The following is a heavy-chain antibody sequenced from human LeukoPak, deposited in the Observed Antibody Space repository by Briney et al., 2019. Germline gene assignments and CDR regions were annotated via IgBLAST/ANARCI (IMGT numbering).Heavy chain of an antibody. Sequence: SETLSLTCTVSGGSISSSSYYWGWIRQPPGKGLEWIGSIYYSGSTYYNPSLKSRVTISVDTSKNQFSLKLSSVTAADTAVYYCARDLRGDRTDAFDIWGQGTMVTVSS. V-gene: IGHV4-39*07. CDR2: IYYSGST. J-gene: IGHJ3*02. D-gene: IGHD4-17*01. CDR3: ARDLRGDRTDAFDI. CDR1: GGSISSSSYY.